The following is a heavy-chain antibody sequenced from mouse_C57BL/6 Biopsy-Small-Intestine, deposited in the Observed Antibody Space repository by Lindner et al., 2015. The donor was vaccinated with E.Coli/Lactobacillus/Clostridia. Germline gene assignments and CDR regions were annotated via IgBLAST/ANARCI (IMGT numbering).Heavy chain of an antibody. V-gene: IGHV1-42*01. CDR3: ARTGYLDY. Sequence: VQLQESGAELVKPGDSVKISCKASGYSFTGYFMNWVKQSPEKSLEWIGEINPSTGGTTYNQKFKAKATLTVDKSSCTAYMQLSSLTSEDSAVYFCARTGYLDYWGQGTTLTVSS. CDR1: GYSFTGYF. J-gene: IGHJ2*01. CDR2: INPSTGGT.